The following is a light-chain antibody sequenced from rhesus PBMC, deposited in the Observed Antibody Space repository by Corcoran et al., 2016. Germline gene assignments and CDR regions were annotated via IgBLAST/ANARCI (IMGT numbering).Light chain of an antibody. V-gene: IGKV3S9*01. CDR3: QQYSNWLT. Sequence: EIVMTQSPATQSLSPGERATLSCRASQSVSSYVAWYQQKPEQAPRPRIYGSSSRATGIPDRFSGSGSGTDFTLTISSLEPEDFAVYYCQQYSNWLTFGGGTKVEIK. CDR2: GSS. J-gene: IGKJ4*01. CDR1: QSVSSY.